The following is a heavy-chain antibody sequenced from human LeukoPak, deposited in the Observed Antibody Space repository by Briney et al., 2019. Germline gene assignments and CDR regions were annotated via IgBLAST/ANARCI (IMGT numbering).Heavy chain of an antibody. V-gene: IGHV1-18*01. J-gene: IGHJ3*02. Sequence: GASVKVSCKASGYTFTSYGISWVRRAPGQGLEWMGWISPYNGNTVYAQNLQGRVAMTTDTSTTTAYMELGSLRSDDTAVYYCAGGRSYSAFDIWGQGTMVTVSS. CDR3: AGGRSYSAFDI. D-gene: IGHD1-26*01. CDR2: ISPYNGNT. CDR1: GYTFTSYG.